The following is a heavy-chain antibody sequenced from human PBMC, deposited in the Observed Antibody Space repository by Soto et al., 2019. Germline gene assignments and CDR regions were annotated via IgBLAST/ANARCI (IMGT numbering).Heavy chain of an antibody. Sequence: QVQLVESGGGVVQPGRSLRLSCAASGFTFSSYGMHWVRQAPGKGLEWVAVIWYDGSNKYYADSVKGRFTISRDNSKNTLYRQMNSLRAEDTAVYYCARDQLKGVTTLLVDYWGQGTLVTVSS. D-gene: IGHD4-17*01. J-gene: IGHJ4*02. CDR1: GFTFSSYG. CDR2: IWYDGSNK. CDR3: ARDQLKGVTTLLVDY. V-gene: IGHV3-33*01.